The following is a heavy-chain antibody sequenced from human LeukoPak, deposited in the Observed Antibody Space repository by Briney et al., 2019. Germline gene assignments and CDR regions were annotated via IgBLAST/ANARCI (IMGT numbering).Heavy chain of an antibody. CDR2: ISSSSSYI. J-gene: IGHJ4*02. Sequence: GGSLRLSCAASGFTFSSYSMNWVRQAPGKGLEWVSSISSSSSYIYYADSVKGRFTISRDNAKNSLYLRMNSLRAEDTAVYYCARCDVGDGYSHYWGQGTLVTVSS. V-gene: IGHV3-21*01. CDR1: GFTFSSYS. D-gene: IGHD5-24*01. CDR3: ARCDVGDGYSHY.